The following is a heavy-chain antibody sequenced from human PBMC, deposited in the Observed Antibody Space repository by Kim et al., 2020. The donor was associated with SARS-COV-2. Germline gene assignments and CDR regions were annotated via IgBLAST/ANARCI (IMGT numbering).Heavy chain of an antibody. V-gene: IGHV1-18*01. Sequence: QKLQGRVTKTTDTSTSTAYMELRSLRSDDTAVYYCARKIGSGSLYYFDYWGQGTLVTVSS. D-gene: IGHD3-10*01. CDR3: ARKIGSGSLYYFDY. J-gene: IGHJ4*02.